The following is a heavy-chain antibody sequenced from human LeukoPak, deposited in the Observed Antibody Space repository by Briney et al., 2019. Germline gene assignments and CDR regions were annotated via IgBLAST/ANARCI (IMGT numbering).Heavy chain of an antibody. D-gene: IGHD4-17*01. CDR3: AKVNSRFTVTTLRFDY. CDR2: ITGSSSYI. V-gene: IGHV3-23*01. CDR1: GFSFRSYS. Sequence: KPGGSLRLSCAASGFSFRSYSMDWVRQAPGKGLEWVSSITGSSSYISYADSVKGRFTISRDNSKNTLYLQMNSLRAEDTAVYYCAKVNSRFTVTTLRFDYWGQGTLVTVSS. J-gene: IGHJ4*02.